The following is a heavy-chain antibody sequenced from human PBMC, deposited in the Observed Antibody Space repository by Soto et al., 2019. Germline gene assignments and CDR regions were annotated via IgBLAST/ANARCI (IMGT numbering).Heavy chain of an antibody. D-gene: IGHD3-3*01. V-gene: IGHV3-23*01. CDR1: RFTFSIYA. Sequence: GGSLRLSCAASRFTFSIYAMSWVRQAPGKGLEWVSGISSTGGSTYYADSVKGRFTISRDNSKNTLDLQMSSLRAEDTAIYYCARAHDYDFWSGFLFYGMDVWGQGTTVTVSS. J-gene: IGHJ6*02. CDR3: ARAHDYDFWSGFLFYGMDV. CDR2: ISSTGGST.